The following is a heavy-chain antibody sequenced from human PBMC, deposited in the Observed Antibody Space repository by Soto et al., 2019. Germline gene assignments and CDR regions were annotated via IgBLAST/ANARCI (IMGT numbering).Heavy chain of an antibody. Sequence: SETLSLTCTVSDGSISSYYWSWIRQPPGKGLEWIGYIYYSGSTNYNPSLKSRVTISVDTSKNQFSLKLSSVTAADTAVYYCARDVRNYYGSGSYGGYYYYYYMDVWGKGTTVTVSS. D-gene: IGHD3-10*01. V-gene: IGHV4-59*01. CDR2: IYYSGST. J-gene: IGHJ6*03. CDR3: ARDVRNYYGSGSYGGYYYYYYMDV. CDR1: DGSISSYY.